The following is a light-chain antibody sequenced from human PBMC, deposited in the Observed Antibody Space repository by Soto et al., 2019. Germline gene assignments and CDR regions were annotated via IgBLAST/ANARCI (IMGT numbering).Light chain of an antibody. J-gene: IGLJ1*01. CDR3: SSFTSSYTFV. CDR1: SSDVGGYKY. Sequence: QSVLTQPASVSVSPGESIAISCTGTSSDVGGYKYVSWYQQHPGKAPKLLISEVSNRPSGVSDRFSGSKSGNTASLTISGLQAEDEADYYCSSFTSSYTFVFGRGTKVHRP. V-gene: IGLV2-14*01. CDR2: EVS.